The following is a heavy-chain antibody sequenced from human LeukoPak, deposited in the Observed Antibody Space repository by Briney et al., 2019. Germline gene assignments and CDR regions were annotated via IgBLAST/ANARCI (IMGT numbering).Heavy chain of an antibody. CDR1: GFTFSSYG. Sequence: PGGSLRLSCAASGFTFSSYGMGWVRQAPGKGLEWASSISDSGGSTYYSDSGKSGFTISRENSKNTLYLQMNGLRAGDAALYYCAKPGAGGSYFDSWGQGTQVTVSS. CDR3: AKPGAGGSYFDS. V-gene: IGHV3-23*01. D-gene: IGHD1-14*01. J-gene: IGHJ4*02. CDR2: ISDSGGST.